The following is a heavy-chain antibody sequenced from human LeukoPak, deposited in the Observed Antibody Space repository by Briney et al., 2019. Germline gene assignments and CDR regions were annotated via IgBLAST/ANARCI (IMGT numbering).Heavy chain of an antibody. J-gene: IGHJ4*02. Sequence: GGSLRLSCAASGFTFSTYSMNWVRQAPGKGLEWVSYISSSSSSIYYADSVKGRFTISRDNAKNSLYLQMNSLRDEDTAVYYCARRVSTIWSFGFWGQGTLVTVSS. V-gene: IGHV3-48*02. CDR1: GFTFSTYS. CDR2: ISSSSSSI. D-gene: IGHD5/OR15-5a*01. CDR3: ARRVSTIWSFGF.